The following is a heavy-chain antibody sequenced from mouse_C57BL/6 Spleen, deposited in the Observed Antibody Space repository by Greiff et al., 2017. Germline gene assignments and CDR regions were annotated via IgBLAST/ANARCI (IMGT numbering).Heavy chain of an antibody. CDR2: IYPGSGST. J-gene: IGHJ2*01. CDR3: ARNHYGSSYLWYFDY. Sequence: QVQLQQPGAELVKPGASVKMSCKASGYTFTSYWITWVKQRPGQGLEWIGDIYPGSGSTNYNEKFKSKATLTVDTSSSTAYMQLSSLTSEDSAVYYCARNHYGSSYLWYFDYWGQGTTLTVSS. V-gene: IGHV1-55*01. CDR1: GYTFTSYW. D-gene: IGHD1-1*01.